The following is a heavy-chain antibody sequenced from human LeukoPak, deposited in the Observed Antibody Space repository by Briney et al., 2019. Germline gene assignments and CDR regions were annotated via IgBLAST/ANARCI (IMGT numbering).Heavy chain of an antibody. CDR3: ARRYSSSWYVRSYNWFDP. Sequence: GESLKISCKGSGYSFTSYWIGWVRQMPGKGLEWMGIFFSGESDTRYSPSFQVQVTISADKSISTAYLQWSSLKASDTAMYYCARRYSSSWYVRSYNWFDPWGQGTLVTVSS. V-gene: IGHV5-51*01. CDR1: GYSFTSYW. D-gene: IGHD6-13*01. CDR2: FFSGESDT. J-gene: IGHJ5*02.